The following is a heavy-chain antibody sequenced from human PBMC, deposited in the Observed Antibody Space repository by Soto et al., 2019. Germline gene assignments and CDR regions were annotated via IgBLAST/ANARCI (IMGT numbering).Heavy chain of an antibody. D-gene: IGHD6-25*01. Sequence: SETLSLTCTVSGGSISSYYWSWIRQPPGKGLEWIGYIYYSATTNYNPSLKSRVTISVDTSKNQFSLILSSVTSADTAVYYCARDQLSSGLYVWFDPWGQGTLVTVSS. J-gene: IGHJ5*02. CDR3: ARDQLSSGLYVWFDP. V-gene: IGHV4-59*01. CDR1: GGSISSYY. CDR2: IYYSATT.